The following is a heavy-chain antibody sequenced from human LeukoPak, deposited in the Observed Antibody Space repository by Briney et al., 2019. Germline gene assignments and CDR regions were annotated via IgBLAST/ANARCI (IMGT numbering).Heavy chain of an antibody. CDR2: SKGDGSST. J-gene: IGHJ5*02. D-gene: IGHD2-8*01. Sequence: GGSLRLSCAASGFTFSSYWVHWVRQAPGKGLVWVSRSKGDGSSTSYAVSVKGRFTISRDNAKDTLYLQMNSLRAEDTAVYYCVGGQWWFDPWGQGTLVTVSS. CDR1: GFTFSSYW. V-gene: IGHV3-74*01. CDR3: VGGQWWFDP.